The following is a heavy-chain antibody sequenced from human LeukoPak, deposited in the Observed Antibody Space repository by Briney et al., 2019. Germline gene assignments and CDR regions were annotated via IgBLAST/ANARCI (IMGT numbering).Heavy chain of an antibody. V-gene: IGHV1-2*02. CDR2: INPHNGDT. Sequence: ASVKVSCKASGYTFTNYYMRWIRQAPGQGLEWMGWINPHNGDTKYAQKFQGRVTMTRDTSISTAYMELYRPRSDDTAVYYCATLSRRELDDAFDIWGQGTMVTVSS. D-gene: IGHD1-7*01. J-gene: IGHJ3*02. CDR3: ATLSRRELDDAFDI. CDR1: GYTFTNYY.